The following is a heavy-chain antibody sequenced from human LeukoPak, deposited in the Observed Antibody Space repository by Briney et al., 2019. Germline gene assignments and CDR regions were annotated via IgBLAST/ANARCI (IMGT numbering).Heavy chain of an antibody. D-gene: IGHD4-17*01. J-gene: IGHJ3*02. CDR1: GYTFISYG. CDR3: ARDGAHDYGDWDAFDI. Sequence: SVKVSCKASGYTFISYGISWVRQAPGQGLEWMGGIIPIFGTANYAQKFQGRVTITTDESTSTAYMELSSLRSEDTAVYYCARDGAHDYGDWDAFDIWGQGTMVTVSS. CDR2: IIPIFGTA. V-gene: IGHV1-69*05.